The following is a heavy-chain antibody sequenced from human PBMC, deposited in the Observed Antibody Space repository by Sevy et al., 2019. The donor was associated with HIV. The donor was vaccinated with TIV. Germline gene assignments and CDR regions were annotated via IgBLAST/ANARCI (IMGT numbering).Heavy chain of an antibody. V-gene: IGHV3-23*01. Sequence: GGSLRLSCAASGFTFSSYAMSWVRRAPGKGLEWVSAISGSGGSTYYADSVKGRFTISRDNSKNTLYLQMNSLRAEDTAVYYCAKGDLIQLWFSTWGQGTLVTVSS. D-gene: IGHD5-18*01. J-gene: IGHJ5*02. CDR1: GFTFSSYA. CDR3: AKGDLIQLWFST. CDR2: ISGSGGST.